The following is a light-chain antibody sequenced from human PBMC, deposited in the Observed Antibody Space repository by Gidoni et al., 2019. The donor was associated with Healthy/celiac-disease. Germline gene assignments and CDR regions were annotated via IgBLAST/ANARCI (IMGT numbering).Light chain of an antibody. CDR2: AAS. CDR3: QPYYSYPS. Sequence: AIRMTQSPSSLSASTGDRVTITCRASQGISSYLAWYQQKPGKAPKLLIYAASTLQSGVPSRFSGSGSGTDFTLTISCLQSEDFATYYCQPYYSYPSFGQGTKLEIK. V-gene: IGKV1-8*01. CDR1: QGISSY. J-gene: IGKJ2*01.